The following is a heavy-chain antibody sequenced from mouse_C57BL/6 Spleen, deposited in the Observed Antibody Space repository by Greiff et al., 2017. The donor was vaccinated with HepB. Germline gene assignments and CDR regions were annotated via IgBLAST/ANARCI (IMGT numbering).Heavy chain of an antibody. D-gene: IGHD2-4*01. V-gene: IGHV5-6*01. CDR1: GFTFSSYG. CDR2: ISSGGSYT. J-gene: IGHJ4*01. CDR3: ASWDDYDYAMDY. Sequence: EVQLVESGGDLVKPGGSLKLSCAASGFTFSSYGMSWVRQTPDKRLEWVATISSGGSYTYYPDSVKGRFTISRDNAKNTLYLQMSSLKSEDTAMYYCASWDDYDYAMDYWGQGTSVTVSS.